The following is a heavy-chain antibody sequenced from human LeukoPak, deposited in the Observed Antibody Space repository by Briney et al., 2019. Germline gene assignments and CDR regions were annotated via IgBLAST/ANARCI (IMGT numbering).Heavy chain of an antibody. CDR3: ARGQGYYGSGSEFDY. CDR2: IYTSGIT. J-gene: IGHJ4*02. CDR1: GGSISSYY. D-gene: IGHD3-10*01. V-gene: IGHV4-4*07. Sequence: PSETLSLTCTVSGGSISSYYWSWIRQPAGKGLECMGRIYTSGITNYTPSLKSRVTMSVDTSKNQFSLKLSSVTAADTAVYYCARGQGYYGSGSEFDYWGQGTLVTVSS.